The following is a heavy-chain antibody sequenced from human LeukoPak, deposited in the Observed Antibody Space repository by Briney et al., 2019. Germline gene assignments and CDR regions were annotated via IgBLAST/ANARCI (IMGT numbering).Heavy chain of an antibody. CDR2: IRYDGSSQ. V-gene: IGHV3-30*02. Sequence: PGGSLRLSCAASGFTFSKFGMHWVRQAPGEGLEWVTFIRYDGSSQHYADSVKGRFTISRDNSKNTVYLQLSSLRAEDTALYYCAGQGLRDSVPSRYHFDQWGRGTLVTASS. D-gene: IGHD2-2*02. CDR1: GFTFSKFG. J-gene: IGHJ4*02. CDR3: AGQGLRDSVPSRYHFDQ.